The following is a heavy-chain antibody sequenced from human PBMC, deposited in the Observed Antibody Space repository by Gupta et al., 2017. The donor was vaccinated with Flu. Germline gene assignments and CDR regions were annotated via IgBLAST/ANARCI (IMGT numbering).Heavy chain of an antibody. CDR1: YA. Sequence: YAMTWVRQAPGKGLEWLSAITGTGGTTYYTDSVKGRFSISRDNSKNTLYLEMNSLRAEDTAIYYCAGDDDLNYYYNGMDVWGQGTTVTVSS. V-gene: IGHV3-23*01. CDR3: AGDDDLNYYYNGMDV. CDR2: ITGTGGTT. J-gene: IGHJ6*02.